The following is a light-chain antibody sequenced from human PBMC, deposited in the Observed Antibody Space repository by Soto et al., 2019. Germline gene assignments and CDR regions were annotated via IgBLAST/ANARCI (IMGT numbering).Light chain of an antibody. CDR2: KAS. J-gene: IGKJ2*01. V-gene: IGKV1-5*03. CDR1: QSISSW. CDR3: QQYNSYPYT. Sequence: DIQMTQSPSTLSASVGDRVTITCRASQSISSWVAWYQQKLGKAPKLLLYKASSLESGVPSRFSGSGSGTDFSLTISSLQPDDFATYYCQQYNSYPYTFGQGTKLEIK.